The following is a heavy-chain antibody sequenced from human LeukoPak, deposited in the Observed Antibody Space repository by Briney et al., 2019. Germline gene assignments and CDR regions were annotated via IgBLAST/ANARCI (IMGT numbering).Heavy chain of an antibody. CDR2: IIPIFGTA. V-gene: IGHV1-69*06. J-gene: IGHJ4*02. D-gene: IGHD5-18*01. CDR3: ARDERVQLWSYPNYFDY. CDR1: GGTFSSYA. Sequence: GASVKVSCKASGGTFSSYAISWVRQAPGQGLEWMGGIIPIFGTANYAQKFQGRVTITADKSTRTAYMELSSLRSEDTAVYYCARDERVQLWSYPNYFDYWGQGTLVTVSS.